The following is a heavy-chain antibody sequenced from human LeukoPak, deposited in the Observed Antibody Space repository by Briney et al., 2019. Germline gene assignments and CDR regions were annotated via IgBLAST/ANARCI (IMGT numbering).Heavy chain of an antibody. D-gene: IGHD6-13*01. J-gene: IGHJ4*02. CDR2: IYYSGST. CDR3: AGSIAAGLFDY. CDR1: GGSISSSSYY. Sequence: PSETLSLTCTVSGGSISSSSYYWGWIRQPPGKGLEWIGSIYYSGSTYYNPSLKSRVTISVDTSKNQFSLKLSSVTAADTAVYYCAGSIAAGLFDYWGQGTLVTVSS. V-gene: IGHV4-39*01.